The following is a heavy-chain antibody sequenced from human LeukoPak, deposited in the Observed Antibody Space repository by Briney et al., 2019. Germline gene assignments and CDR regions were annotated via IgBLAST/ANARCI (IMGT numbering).Heavy chain of an antibody. CDR1: GGTFSSYA. Sequence: SVKVSCKASGGTFSSYAISWVRQAPGQGLEWMGGIIPIFGTANYAQKFQGRVTITADKSTSTAYMELSSLRSEDTAVYYCASGWNCSGGSCYPGDYWGQGTLVTVSS. V-gene: IGHV1-69*06. CDR3: ASGWNCSGGSCYPGDY. J-gene: IGHJ4*02. D-gene: IGHD2-15*01. CDR2: IIPIFGTA.